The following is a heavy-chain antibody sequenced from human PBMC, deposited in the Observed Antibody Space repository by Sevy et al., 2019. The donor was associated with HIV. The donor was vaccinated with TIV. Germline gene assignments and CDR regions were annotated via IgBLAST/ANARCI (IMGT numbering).Heavy chain of an antibody. CDR1: GFTFEDYG. J-gene: IGHJ4*01. CDR2: INWNGGST. V-gene: IGHV3-20*04. CDR3: ARDPPSYYDYRTGYHDF. Sequence: GGSLRLSCAASGFTFEDYGMSWVRQVPGKGPEWVSGINWNGGSTSYADSVKGRFTISRDNAKKSLYLQMKGLRAEDTAVYYCARDPPSYYDYRTGYHDFWGQGTRVTVSS. D-gene: IGHD3-3*01.